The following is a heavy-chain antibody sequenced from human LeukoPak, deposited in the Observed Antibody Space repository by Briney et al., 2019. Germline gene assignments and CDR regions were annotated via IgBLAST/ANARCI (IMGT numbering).Heavy chain of an antibody. V-gene: IGHV3-30*18. CDR2: ISYDGSNK. D-gene: IGHD3-22*01. CDR1: GFTFSSYG. J-gene: IGHJ4*02. CDR3: AKSLSSGEEDY. Sequence: PGGSLRLSCAASGFTFSSYGMHWVRQAPGKGLEWVAVISYDGSNKYYADSVKGRFTISRDNSKNTLYLQMNSLRAEDTAVYYCAKSLSSGEEDYWGQGTLVTVSS.